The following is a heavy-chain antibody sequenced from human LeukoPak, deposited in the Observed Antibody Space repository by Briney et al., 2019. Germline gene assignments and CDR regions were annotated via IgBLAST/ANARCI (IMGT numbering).Heavy chain of an antibody. CDR2: INPNSGGT. V-gene: IGHV1-2*02. D-gene: IGHD6-13*01. J-gene: IGHJ4*02. Sequence: SVKVSCKASGYTFTGYYMHWVRQAPGQGREWMGWINPNSGGTNYAQKFQGRVTMTRDTSISTAYMELSRLRSDDTAVYYCARASSPYSSSWYYFDYWGQGTLVTVSS. CDR1: GYTFTGYY. CDR3: ARASSPYSSSWYYFDY.